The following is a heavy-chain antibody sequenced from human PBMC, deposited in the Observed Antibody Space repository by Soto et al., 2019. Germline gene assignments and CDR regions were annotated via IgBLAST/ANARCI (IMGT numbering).Heavy chain of an antibody. V-gene: IGHV4-34*01. D-gene: IGHD6-13*01. J-gene: IGHJ4*02. CDR3: ARTSSSSPLDY. CDR1: GGSFSGYY. Sequence: QVLLQQWGAGLLKPSETLSLTCAVYGGSFSGYYWTWIRQPPGKGLEWIGEINHNGSTKYNPSLKSRATISVDTSKNQFSLNLNSATAADTAVYYCARTSSSSPLDYWGQGTLVTVSS. CDR2: INHNGST.